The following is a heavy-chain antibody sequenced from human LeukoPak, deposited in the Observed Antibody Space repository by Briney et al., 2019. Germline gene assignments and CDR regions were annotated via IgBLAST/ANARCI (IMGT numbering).Heavy chain of an antibody. CDR3: AREGIAAAGTEGAFDI. CDR2: IIPIFGTA. D-gene: IGHD6-13*01. J-gene: IGHJ3*02. CDR1: GGTFSSYA. Sequence: SVKVSCKASGGTFSSYAISWVRQAPGQGLEWMGGIIPIFGTANYAQKFQGRVTITADESTSTAYMELSSLRSEDTAVYYCAREGIAAAGTEGAFDIWGQGTMVTVSS. V-gene: IGHV1-69*13.